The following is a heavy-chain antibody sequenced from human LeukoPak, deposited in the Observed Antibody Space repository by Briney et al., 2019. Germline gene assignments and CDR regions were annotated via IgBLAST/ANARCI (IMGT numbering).Heavy chain of an antibody. D-gene: IGHD3-3*01. CDR2: ISSSGSTI. V-gene: IGHV3-48*03. Sequence: GGSLRLSCAASGFPFSSYEMNWVRQAPGKGLEWVSYISSSGSTIYYADSVKGRFTISRDNAKNSLYLQMNTLRAEDTAVYYCARRAYNFWSGYAFDYWGLGTLVTVSS. CDR3: ARRAYNFWSGYAFDY. J-gene: IGHJ4*02. CDR1: GFPFSSYE.